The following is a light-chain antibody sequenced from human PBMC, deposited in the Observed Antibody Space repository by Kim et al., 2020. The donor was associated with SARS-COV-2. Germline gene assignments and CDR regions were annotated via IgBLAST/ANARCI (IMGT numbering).Light chain of an antibody. J-gene: IGKJ3*01. CDR1: QSVSSY. CDR3: QQRSNWPPRFT. CDR2: DAS. Sequence: PGERATLSCRASQSVSSYLAWYQQKPGQAPRLLIYDASNRATGIPARFSGSGSGTDFTLTISSLEPEDFAVYYCQQRSNWPPRFTFGPGTKVDIK. V-gene: IGKV3-11*01.